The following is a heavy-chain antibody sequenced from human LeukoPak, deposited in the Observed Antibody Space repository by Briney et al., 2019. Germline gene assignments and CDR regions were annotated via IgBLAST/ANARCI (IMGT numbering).Heavy chain of an antibody. CDR1: GLPLTTYL. CDR3: PRDSGTIPDVINYHFDY. J-gene: IGHJ4*02. D-gene: IGHD1-1*01. CDR2: ISSDGTKT. Sequence: QPGGSLRPSCVSSGLPLTTYLIHWVGQPPGKGLEWVALISSDGTKTYYADSVKGRFTISRDNSKNTLFLQMNSLGPGATAVYYCPRDSGTIPDVINYHFDYWGQGTLVTVSS. V-gene: IGHV3-30-3*01.